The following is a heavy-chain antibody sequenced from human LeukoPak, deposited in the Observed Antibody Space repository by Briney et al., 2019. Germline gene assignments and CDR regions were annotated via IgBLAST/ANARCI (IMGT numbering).Heavy chain of an antibody. J-gene: IGHJ6*02. Sequence: PSETLSLTCTVSGGSISSYHWSWIRQPPGKGLEWIGYVYYSGGTNYNPSLKSRVTISVDMSKNQFSLKLSSVTAADTAVYYCARDRSTVDYYGLDVWGQGTTVIVSS. CDR3: ARDRSTVDYYGLDV. CDR1: GGSISSYH. D-gene: IGHD4-23*01. V-gene: IGHV4-59*01. CDR2: VYYSGGT.